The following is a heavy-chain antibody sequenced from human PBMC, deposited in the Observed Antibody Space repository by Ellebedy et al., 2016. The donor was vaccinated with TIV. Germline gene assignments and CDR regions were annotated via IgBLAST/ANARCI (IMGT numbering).Heavy chain of an antibody. CDR2: INHSGST. Sequence: GSLRLXCAVYGATFSAYYLTWIRQPPGKGLEWLGEINHSGSTNYNPSLKSRVTISVDTSKNQFSLKLSSVTAADTAVYYCARGRDSSGYQLWGQGTVVTVSS. J-gene: IGHJ4*02. CDR1: GATFSAYY. V-gene: IGHV4-34*01. D-gene: IGHD3-22*01. CDR3: ARGRDSSGYQL.